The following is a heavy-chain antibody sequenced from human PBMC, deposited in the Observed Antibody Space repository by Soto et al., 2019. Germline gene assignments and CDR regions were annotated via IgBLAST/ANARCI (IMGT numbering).Heavy chain of an antibody. CDR3: ARSHGDYSHFQH. J-gene: IGHJ1*01. V-gene: IGHV3-74*01. D-gene: IGHD4-17*01. Sequence: EVQLVESGGGLVQPGGSLRLSCAASGFTFSSYWMHWVRQAPGKGLVWVPRINSDGSSTSYADSVKGRFTISRDNAKNTLYLQMNSLRAEDTAVYYCARSHGDYSHFQHWGQGTLVTVSS. CDR2: INSDGSST. CDR1: GFTFSSYW.